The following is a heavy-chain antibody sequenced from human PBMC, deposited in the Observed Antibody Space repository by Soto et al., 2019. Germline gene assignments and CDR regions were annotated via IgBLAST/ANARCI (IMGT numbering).Heavy chain of an antibody. D-gene: IGHD1-26*01. V-gene: IGHV3-30*09. J-gene: IGHJ3*01. CDR3: ARDGYGGRSDGFDV. CDR2: ISYDGNSE. Sequence: QMHLVESGGGVVQPGRSRRLSCAASGFTFGAYTMHWVRQAPGKGLEWVAAISYDGNSERYTDSVKGRFAVSRDNPKSAMYLQMNSLRPDDTAVYYCARDGYGGRSDGFDVWGQGTKVTVSS. CDR1: GFTFGAYT.